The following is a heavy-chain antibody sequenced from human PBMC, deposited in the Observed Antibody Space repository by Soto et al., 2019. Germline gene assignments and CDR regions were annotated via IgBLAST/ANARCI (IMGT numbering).Heavy chain of an antibody. Sequence: GGSLRLSCAASGFTFDDYTMHWVRQAPGKGLEWVSLISWDGGSTYYADSVKGRFTISRDNSKNSLYLQMNSLRTEDTALYYCAKDSVEGYYDSSGYFDYWGQGTLVTVSS. CDR2: ISWDGGST. V-gene: IGHV3-43*01. J-gene: IGHJ4*02. CDR3: AKDSVEGYYDSSGYFDY. D-gene: IGHD3-22*01. CDR1: GFTFDDYT.